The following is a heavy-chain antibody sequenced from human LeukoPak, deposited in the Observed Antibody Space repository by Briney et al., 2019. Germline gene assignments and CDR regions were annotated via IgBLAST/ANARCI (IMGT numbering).Heavy chain of an antibody. V-gene: IGHV4-39*07. CDR2: IYHSGST. CDR1: GGSISSNSYY. J-gene: IGHJ5*02. Sequence: PSQTLSLTCTVSGGSISSNSYYCSWVRQPPGKGLEWIGEIYHSGSTNYNPSLKSRVTISVDKSKNQFSLKLSSVTAADTAVYYCARGSSSSWYGGESNWFDPWGQGTLVTVSS. D-gene: IGHD6-13*01. CDR3: ARGSSSSWYGGESNWFDP.